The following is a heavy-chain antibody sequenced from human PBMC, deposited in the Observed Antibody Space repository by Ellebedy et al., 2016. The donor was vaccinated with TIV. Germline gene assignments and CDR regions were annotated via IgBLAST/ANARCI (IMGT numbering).Heavy chain of an antibody. J-gene: IGHJ3*02. V-gene: IGHV3-33*08. D-gene: IGHD3-10*01. CDR1: GFTFSSYW. CDR3: ARGPHRRGYDAFDI. CDR2: IWYDGSNK. Sequence: GGSLRLSCAASGFTFSSYWMSWVRQAPGKGLEWVAVIWYDGSNKYYADSVKGRFTISRDNSKNTLYLQMNSLRAEDTAVYYCARGPHRRGYDAFDIWGQGTMVTVSS.